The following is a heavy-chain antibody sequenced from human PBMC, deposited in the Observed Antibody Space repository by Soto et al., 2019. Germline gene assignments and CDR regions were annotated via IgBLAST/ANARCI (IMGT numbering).Heavy chain of an antibody. J-gene: IGHJ5*02. CDR2: INHSGST. D-gene: IGHD6-6*01. Sequence: SETLSLTCAVYGGSFSGYYWSWIRQPRGKGLEWIGEINHSGSTNYNPSLKSRVTISVDTSKNQFSLKLSSVTAAATAVYYCPRGRGIAARRNWFDPWGQGTLVTVSS. V-gene: IGHV4-34*01. CDR3: PRGRGIAARRNWFDP. CDR1: GGSFSGYY.